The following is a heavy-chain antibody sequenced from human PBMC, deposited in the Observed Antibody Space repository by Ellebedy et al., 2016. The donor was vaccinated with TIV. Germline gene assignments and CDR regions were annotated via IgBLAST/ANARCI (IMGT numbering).Heavy chain of an antibody. J-gene: IGHJ5*02. CDR2: ISAYNGNT. D-gene: IGHD2-15*01. Sequence: AASVKVSCKASGFTFTTYGFSWVRQAPGQGLEWMGSISAYNGNTNYAQEFQGRVTMTTDTSTTTAYMELRNLRSDDTAVYYCAREGKVLVNWFDPWGQGTLVTVSA. CDR1: GFTFTTYG. V-gene: IGHV1-18*04. CDR3: AREGKVLVNWFDP.